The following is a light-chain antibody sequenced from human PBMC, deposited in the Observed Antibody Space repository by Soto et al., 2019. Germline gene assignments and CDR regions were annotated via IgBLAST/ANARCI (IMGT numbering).Light chain of an antibody. V-gene: IGKV1-5*01. CDR3: QNYNQYSRT. CDR2: DAA. J-gene: IGKJ1*01. Sequence: DIQMTQSPSTLSASLGDRFTITCRASQTISNWLAWYQLKPGKAPKLLIYDAASLKSGVPSRFSGSGFGTEFTLTISSLQPDDSATYYCQNYNQYSRTFGQGTKVDIK. CDR1: QTISNW.